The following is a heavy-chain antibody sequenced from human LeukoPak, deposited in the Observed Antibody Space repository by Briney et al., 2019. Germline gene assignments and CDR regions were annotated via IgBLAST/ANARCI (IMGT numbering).Heavy chain of an antibody. J-gene: IGHJ5*02. CDR2: ISRTSESI. D-gene: IGHD6-19*01. Sequence: GGSLRLSCAASGFTFNTYSMSWVRQAPGKGLEWVSIISRTSESIFYADSVKGRFTISRDNAKNSLYLQMNSLRAEDTAVYYCARDWGQLAGTPNWVDPWGQGTLVTVSS. CDR3: ARDWGQLAGTPNWVDP. V-gene: IGHV3-21*01. CDR1: GFTFNTYS.